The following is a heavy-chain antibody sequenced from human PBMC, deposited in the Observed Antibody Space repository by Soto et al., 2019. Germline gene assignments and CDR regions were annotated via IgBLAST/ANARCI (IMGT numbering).Heavy chain of an antibody. CDR2: ISAYNGNT. D-gene: IGHD3-9*01. CDR3: ARVFWSPPYYYYGMDV. V-gene: IGHV1-18*01. CDR1: GYTFTSYG. J-gene: IGHJ6*02. Sequence: ASVKVSCKASGYTFTSYGISWVRQAPGQGLEWMGWISAYNGNTNYAQKLQGRVTMTTDTSTSTAYMELRSLRSDDTAVYYCARVFWSPPYYYYGMDVWGQGTTVTVSS.